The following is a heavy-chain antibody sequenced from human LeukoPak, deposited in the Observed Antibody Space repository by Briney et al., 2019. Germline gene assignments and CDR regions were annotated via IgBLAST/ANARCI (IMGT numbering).Heavy chain of an antibody. CDR3: ARGIRFLEWLSGFDY. V-gene: IGHV3-20*04. CDR2: INWNGGST. CDR1: GFTFDDYG. J-gene: IGHJ4*02. D-gene: IGHD3-3*01. Sequence: GRSLRLSCAASGFTFDDYGMSWVRQVPGKGLEWVSGINWNGGSTGYAESVKGRFTISRDNAKNSLYLQLDSLRVEDTALYYCARGIRFLEWLSGFDYWGQGTLVTVSS.